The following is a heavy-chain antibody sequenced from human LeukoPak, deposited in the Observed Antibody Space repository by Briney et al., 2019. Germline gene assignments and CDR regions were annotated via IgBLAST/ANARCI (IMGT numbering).Heavy chain of an antibody. J-gene: IGHJ4*02. V-gene: IGHV3-48*04. Sequence: GGSLRLSCATSGFTFSPYSMNWVRQAPGKGLEWVSYISGSSSRIYYADSVKGRFTISRDNAKNSLYLQMNSLRAEDTAVYYCARESGGSCYSWGQGTLVTVSS. CDR3: ARESGGSCYS. D-gene: IGHD2-15*01. CDR1: GFTFSPYS. CDR2: ISGSSSRI.